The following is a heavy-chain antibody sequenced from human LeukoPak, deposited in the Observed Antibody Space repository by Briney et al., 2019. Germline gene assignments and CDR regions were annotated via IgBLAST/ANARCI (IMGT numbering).Heavy chain of an antibody. CDR2: INHSGST. CDR3: ARVSRRGPRFDP. Sequence: PSETLSLTCAVYGGSFSGYYWSWIRQPPGKGLEWIGEINHSGSTNYNPSLKSRVTISVDTSKNQFSLKLSSVTAADTAVNYCARVSRRGPRFDPWGQGTLVTVSS. CDR1: GGSFSGYY. D-gene: IGHD5-24*01. V-gene: IGHV4-34*01. J-gene: IGHJ5*02.